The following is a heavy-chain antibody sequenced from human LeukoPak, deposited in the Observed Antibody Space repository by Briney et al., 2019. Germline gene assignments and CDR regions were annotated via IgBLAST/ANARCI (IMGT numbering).Heavy chain of an antibody. CDR3: ARDPHYYDSSGRGPGNAFDI. V-gene: IGHV4-4*02. CDR1: GGSISSSNW. Sequence: SETLSLTCAVSGGSISSSNWWSWVRQPPGKGLEWIGEIYHSGSTNYNPSLKSRVTISVDTSKNQFSLKLSSVTAADTAVYYCARDPHYYDSSGRGPGNAFDIWGQGTMVTVSS. CDR2: IYHSGST. J-gene: IGHJ3*02. D-gene: IGHD3-22*01.